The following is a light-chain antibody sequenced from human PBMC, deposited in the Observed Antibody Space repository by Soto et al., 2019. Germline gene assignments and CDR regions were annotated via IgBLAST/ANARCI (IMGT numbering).Light chain of an antibody. CDR3: QQRHSAPWT. Sequence: DIQMTQSPSSLSASVGDRVTITCRASQSISSYLNWYQQKPGKXHKXXIYAASSLQSGVPSRFSGSGSGTDLTITINSLQPEDFAADVCQQRHSAPWTFGQGTKVDIK. V-gene: IGKV1-39*01. CDR1: QSISSY. J-gene: IGKJ1*01. CDR2: AAS.